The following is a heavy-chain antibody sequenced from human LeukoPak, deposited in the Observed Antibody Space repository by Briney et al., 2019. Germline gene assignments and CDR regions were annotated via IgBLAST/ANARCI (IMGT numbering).Heavy chain of an antibody. CDR3: ARDSGDWFDP. J-gene: IGHJ5*02. V-gene: IGHV4-39*07. Sequence: SETLSLTCAVSDDSIRSSAYYWGWIRQPPGKGLEWIGSIYYSGSTYYNPSLKSRVTISIDTSKNQFSLTLNSVTAADTAVYYCARDSGDWFDPWGQGTLVTVSS. CDR2: IYYSGST. CDR1: DDSIRSSAYY.